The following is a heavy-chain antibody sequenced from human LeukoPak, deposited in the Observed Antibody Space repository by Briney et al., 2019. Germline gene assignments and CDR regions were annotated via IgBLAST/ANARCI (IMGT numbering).Heavy chain of an antibody. D-gene: IGHD2-15*01. CDR1: GFTFSSYA. V-gene: IGHV3-23*01. J-gene: IGHJ4*02. CDR3: VKERAGYCSSGSCYGY. Sequence: GGSLRLSCAASGFTFSSYAMSWVRQAPGKGLEWVSAISGSGGSTYYADSVKGRFTISRDNSKNTLYLQMNSLRAEDTAVYYCVKERAGYCSSGSCYGYWGQGTLVTVSS. CDR2: ISGSGGST.